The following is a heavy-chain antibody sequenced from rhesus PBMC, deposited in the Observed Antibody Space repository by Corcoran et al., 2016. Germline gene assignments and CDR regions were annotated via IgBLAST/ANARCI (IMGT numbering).Heavy chain of an antibody. D-gene: IGHD4-29*01. V-gene: IGHV4-122*02. J-gene: IGHJ4*01. CDR3: ARDITVAGGFDY. CDR1: GYSISGYY. Sequence: QVQLQESGPGLVKPSETLSLTCAVSGYSISGYYWSWIRQAPGKGLAWIGYITYSGSTSYNPSLKSRVTISRDTSKNQFSLKLSSVTAADTAVYYCARDITVAGGFDYWGQGVLVTVSS. CDR2: ITYSGST.